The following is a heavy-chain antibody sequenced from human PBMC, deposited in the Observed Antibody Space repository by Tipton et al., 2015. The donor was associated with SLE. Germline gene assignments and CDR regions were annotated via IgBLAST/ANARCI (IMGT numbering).Heavy chain of an antibody. CDR3: ARGPPFDY. V-gene: IGHV4-34*01. Sequence: TLSLTCAVYGGSFSGYYWGWIRQPPGKGLEWIGEINHSGSTNYNPSLKSRVTISVDTSKNQFSLKLSSVTAADTAVYYCARGPPFDYWGQGTLVTVSS. CDR2: INHSGST. J-gene: IGHJ4*02. CDR1: GGSFSGYY.